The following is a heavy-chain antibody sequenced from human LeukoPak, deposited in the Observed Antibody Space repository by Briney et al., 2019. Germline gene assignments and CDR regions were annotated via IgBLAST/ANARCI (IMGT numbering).Heavy chain of an antibody. J-gene: IGHJ4*02. CDR3: AREFEGSASGAGY. D-gene: IGHD1-26*01. CDR1: GFTFSSYS. CDR2: MSVSSGLI. Sequence: GGSLRLSCVASGFTFSSYSMNWVRQAPGKGLEWVSSMSVSSGLIYYGDSVKGRFPVSRDNAKNSLYLQMNSLRAEDTAVYYCAREFEGSASGAGYWGQGTLVTVSS. V-gene: IGHV3-21*01.